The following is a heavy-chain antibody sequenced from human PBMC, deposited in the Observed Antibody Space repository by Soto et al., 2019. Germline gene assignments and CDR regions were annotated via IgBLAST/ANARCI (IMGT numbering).Heavy chain of an antibody. CDR1: GYTFTGYF. Sequence: ASVRVSCKASGYTFTGYFMHWVRQAPGQGLEWMGWINPYSGGADYAQSFQGRVTMTRDTSISTVYMELSRLRFDDTAVYYCARVIRGAYYNSPLDTWGQGTVVTVSS. J-gene: IGHJ5*02. V-gene: IGHV1-2*02. CDR3: ARVIRGAYYNSPLDT. D-gene: IGHD3-10*01. CDR2: INPYSGGA.